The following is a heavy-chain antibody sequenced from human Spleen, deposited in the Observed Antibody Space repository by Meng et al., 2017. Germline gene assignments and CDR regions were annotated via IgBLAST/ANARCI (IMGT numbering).Heavy chain of an antibody. CDR3: AVLEGG. Sequence: LSLTCAASGFNFDRFGMNWVRQTPGKGLEWLAVIWYDGNKKYYADSVKGRFTISRDNSKNTLYLEMSGLTYDDTAVYYCAVLEGGWGQGTLVTVSS. D-gene: IGHD1-1*01. CDR2: IWYDGNKK. J-gene: IGHJ4*02. CDR1: GFNFDRFG. V-gene: IGHV3-33*01.